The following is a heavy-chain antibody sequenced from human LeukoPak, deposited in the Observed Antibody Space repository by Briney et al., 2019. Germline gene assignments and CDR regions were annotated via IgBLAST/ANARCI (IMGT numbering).Heavy chain of an antibody. CDR2: IIPIFGTA. V-gene: IGHV1-69*05. D-gene: IGHD3-10*01. CDR1: GGTFSSYA. CDR3: AREPITMVRGVTNYYYYMDV. Sequence: SVKVSCKASGGTFSSYAISWVRQAPGQGLEWMGRIIPIFGTAYYAQKFQGRVTITTDESTSTAYMELSSLRSEDTAVYYCAREPITMVRGVTNYYYYMDVWGKGTTVTVSS. J-gene: IGHJ6*03.